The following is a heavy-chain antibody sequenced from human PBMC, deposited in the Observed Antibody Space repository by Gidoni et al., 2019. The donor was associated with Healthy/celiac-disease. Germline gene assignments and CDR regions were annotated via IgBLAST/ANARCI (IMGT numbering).Heavy chain of an antibody. D-gene: IGHD6-13*01. CDR1: GGSISSGGYY. V-gene: IGHV4-31*03. J-gene: IGHJ4*02. CDR3: ARVRIAAAGHFDY. CDR2: IYYSGST. Sequence: QVQLQESGPGLVKPSQTLSLTCTVSGGSISSGGYYWSWIRQHPGKGLAWIGYIYYSGSTYYNPSLTSRVTISVDTSKNQFSLKLSSVTAADTAVYYCARVRIAAAGHFDYWGQGTLVTVSS.